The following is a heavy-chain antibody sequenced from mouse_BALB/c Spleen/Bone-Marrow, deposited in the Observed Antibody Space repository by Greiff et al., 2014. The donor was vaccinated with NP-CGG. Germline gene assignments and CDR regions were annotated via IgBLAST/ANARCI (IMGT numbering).Heavy chain of an antibody. J-gene: IGHJ3*01. CDR2: IYPGDGNT. Sequence: VQLQQSGPELVKPGASVKISCKASGYAFSSSWMNWVKQRPGQGLEWIGRIYPGDGNTNYNGKFKGKATLTADKSSTTAYMQLSSLTSVDSAVYFCALYGYDGLSWFAYWGQGTLVTVSA. CDR3: ALYGYDGLSWFAY. D-gene: IGHD2-2*01. V-gene: IGHV1-82*01. CDR1: GYAFSSSW.